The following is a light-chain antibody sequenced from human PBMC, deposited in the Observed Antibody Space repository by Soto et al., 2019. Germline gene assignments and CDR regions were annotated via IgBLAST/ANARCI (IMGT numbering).Light chain of an antibody. CDR2: AAS. CDR1: QDISTW. Sequence: DIQMTQSPSSVSASVGDRVTITCRASQDISTWLAWYQQKPGKAPQLLIYAASSLQSGVASRFSGNGSGTDFTLIISNLQPEDFATYFCQQVNSFPPTFGQGTRLEIK. J-gene: IGKJ5*01. CDR3: QQVNSFPPT. V-gene: IGKV1D-12*01.